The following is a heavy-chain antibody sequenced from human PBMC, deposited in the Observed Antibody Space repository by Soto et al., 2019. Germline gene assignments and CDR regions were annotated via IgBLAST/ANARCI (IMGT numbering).Heavy chain of an antibody. CDR2: INHSGIT. D-gene: IGHD1-1*01. CDR1: GGSFSGYF. J-gene: IGHJ4*02. CDR3: VRGPYNYNSRYFDH. Sequence: SETLSLTCTVSGGSFSGYFWTWIRQPPGKGLEWLAEINHSGITNYNPSVESRVSMSVDTSKNQFSLRLYSVTAADTAVYYCVRGPYNYNSRYFDHWGQGTLVTVSS. V-gene: IGHV4-34*01.